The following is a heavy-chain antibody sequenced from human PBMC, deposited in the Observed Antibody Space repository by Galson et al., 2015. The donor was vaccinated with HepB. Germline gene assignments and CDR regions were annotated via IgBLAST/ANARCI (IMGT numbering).Heavy chain of an antibody. Sequence: SVKVSCKASGGTFSSYTVNWVRQAPGQGLEWMGRIIPILGVKNYAQKLQGRVTINADRSTNTAYMELSSLRSEDTAVYYCARSDSSGSYLDYWGQGTLVTVSS. CDR3: ARSDSSGSYLDY. J-gene: IGHJ4*02. CDR1: GGTFSSYT. V-gene: IGHV1-69*02. D-gene: IGHD3-10*01. CDR2: IIPILGVK.